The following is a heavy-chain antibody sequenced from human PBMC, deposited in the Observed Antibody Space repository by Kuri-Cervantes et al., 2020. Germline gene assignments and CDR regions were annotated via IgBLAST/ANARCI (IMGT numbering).Heavy chain of an antibody. CDR2: IIPILGIA. Sequence: SVKVSCKASGYTFTSYDINWVRQATGQGLEWMGRIIPILGIANYAQKFQGRVTITADKSTSTAYMELSSLRSEDTAVYYCARDSNGDYDYWGQGTPVTVSS. D-gene: IGHD4-17*01. J-gene: IGHJ4*02. CDR3: ARDSNGDYDY. V-gene: IGHV1-69*04. CDR1: GYTFTSYD.